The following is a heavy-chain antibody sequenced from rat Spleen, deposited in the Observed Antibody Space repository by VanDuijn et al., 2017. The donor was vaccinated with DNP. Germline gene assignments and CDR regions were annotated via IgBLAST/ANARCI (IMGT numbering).Heavy chain of an antibody. V-gene: IGHV1-43*01. D-gene: IGHD1-4*01. Sequence: QVQLQQSGAELAKPGSSVMISCRASGYTFTTYYIGWIKQTTRQGLEYIGYINTGSEITYYNEKFKGKATLTVDKSSSTAFMQLSSLTPADSAVYYCARRRLPYWYFDFWGPGTMVTVSS. CDR1: GYTFTTYY. CDR3: ARRRLPYWYFDF. CDR2: INTGSEIT. J-gene: IGHJ1*01.